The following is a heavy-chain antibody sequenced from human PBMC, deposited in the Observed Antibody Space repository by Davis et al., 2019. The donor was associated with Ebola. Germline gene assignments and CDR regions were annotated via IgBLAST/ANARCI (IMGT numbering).Heavy chain of an antibody. V-gene: IGHV4-59*01. Sequence: PSETLSLTCSVSGASFPSYYWSWVRQPPGKGLEWIGYIEHHGRTEYIPSLNDRVPISLDTSKNQFSLKLSSVTAADTAVYYCTLGGGWLTDYWGQGALVTVSS. CDR3: TLGGGWLTDY. J-gene: IGHJ4*02. CDR2: IEHHGRT. CDR1: GASFPSYY. D-gene: IGHD6-19*01.